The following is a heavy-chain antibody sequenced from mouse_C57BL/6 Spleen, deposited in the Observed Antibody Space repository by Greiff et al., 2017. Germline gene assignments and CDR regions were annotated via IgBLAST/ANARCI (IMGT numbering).Heavy chain of an antibody. CDR1: GYTFTSYW. D-gene: IGHD4-1*01. CDR2: INPNSGST. Sequence: QVQLQQPGAELVKPGASVKLSCKASGYTFTSYWMHWVKQRPGQGLEWIGMINPNSGSTNYNEKLKSKATLTVDKSSSTAYMQLSSLTSEDAAVYYCARWGDWEWNWYFDVWGTGTTVTVSS. CDR3: ARWGDWEWNWYFDV. J-gene: IGHJ1*03. V-gene: IGHV1-64*01.